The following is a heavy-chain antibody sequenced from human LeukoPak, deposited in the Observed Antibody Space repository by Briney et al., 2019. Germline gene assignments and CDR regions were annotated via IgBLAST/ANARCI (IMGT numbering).Heavy chain of an antibody. D-gene: IGHD4-23*01. J-gene: IGHJ4*02. CDR2: ISDDGINK. V-gene: IGHV3-30-3*01. Sequence: QTGRSLRLSCAASGFTFSSYSMHWVRQAPGKGLEWVAVISDDGINKYYADSVMGRFTISRDNSRNTLYLQMNSLRAEDTAVYYCARDYGGNSDFDYWGQGTLVTVSS. CDR1: GFTFSSYS. CDR3: ARDYGGNSDFDY.